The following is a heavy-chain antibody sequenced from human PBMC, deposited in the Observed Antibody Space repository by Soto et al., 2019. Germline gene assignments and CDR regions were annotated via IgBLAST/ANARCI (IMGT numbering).Heavy chain of an antibody. D-gene: IGHD3-16*01. CDR3: ARDIGGGEDV. J-gene: IGHJ6*02. CDR2: INVYNGDT. V-gene: IGHV1-18*01. Sequence: QVQLVQSGVEVKKPGASVKVSCKASGYTFSSSSISWVRQAPGQGLEWMGWINVYNGDTIYVQKFQGSVTMTTDTSTSTAYMELTSLTSDDTAIYYCARDIGGGEDVWGQGTTVTVSS. CDR1: GYTFSSSS.